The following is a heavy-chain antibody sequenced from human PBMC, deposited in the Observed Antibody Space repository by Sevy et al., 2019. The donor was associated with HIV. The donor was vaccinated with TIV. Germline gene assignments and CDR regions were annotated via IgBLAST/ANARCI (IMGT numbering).Heavy chain of an antibody. Sequence: GGSLRLSCAASGFTFSDYGMHWVRQAPGKGLEWVVVISYDGSNKYYADSVKGRFTISRENSKNTLYLQMNSLRAEDTAVYYCAKDQGWLQSYYYYGMDVWGQGTTVTVSS. V-gene: IGHV3-30*18. CDR2: ISYDGSNK. D-gene: IGHD5-12*01. CDR3: AKDQGWLQSYYYYGMDV. CDR1: GFTFSDYG. J-gene: IGHJ6*02.